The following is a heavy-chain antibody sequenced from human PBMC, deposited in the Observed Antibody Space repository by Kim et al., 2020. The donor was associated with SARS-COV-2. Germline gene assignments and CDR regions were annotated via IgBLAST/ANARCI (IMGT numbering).Heavy chain of an antibody. CDR3: ARGLRGSSGYDNEGFDY. J-gene: IGHJ4*02. D-gene: IGHD5-12*01. Sequence: ASVKVSCKASGYTFTSYAMNWVRQAPGQGLEWMGWINTNTGNPTYAQGFTGRFVFSLDTSVSTAYLQISSLKAEDTAVYYCARGLRGSSGYDNEGFDYWGQGTLVTVSS. CDR2: INTNTGNP. V-gene: IGHV7-4-1*02. CDR1: GYTFTSYA.